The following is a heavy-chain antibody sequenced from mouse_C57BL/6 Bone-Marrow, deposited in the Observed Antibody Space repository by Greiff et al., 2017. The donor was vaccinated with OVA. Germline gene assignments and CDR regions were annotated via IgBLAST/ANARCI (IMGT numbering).Heavy chain of an antibody. D-gene: IGHD2-1*01. CDR2: IDPEDGDT. CDR1: GFNIKDYY. J-gene: IGHJ2*01. Sequence: VQLQQPGAELVRPGASVKLSCTASGFNIKDYYMHWVKQRPEQGLEWIGRIDPEDGDTEYAPKFQGKATMTADTSSNTAYLQLSSLTSEDTAVYYCTTRVGNYYFDYWGQGTTLTVSS. V-gene: IGHV14-1*01. CDR3: TTRVGNYYFDY.